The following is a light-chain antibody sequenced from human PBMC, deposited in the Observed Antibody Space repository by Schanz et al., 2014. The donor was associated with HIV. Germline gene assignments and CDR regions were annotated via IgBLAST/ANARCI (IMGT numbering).Light chain of an antibody. CDR2: ANN. J-gene: IGLJ2*01. CDR1: SSNIGAGYD. CDR3: QSFDSTLNSVV. Sequence: QSVLTQPPSVSGAPGQRVTISCAGRSSNIGAGYDVHWYQQFPRTAPKLLIFANNNRPSGVSDRFSGSKSGTSASLAITGLRAEDEADYYCQSFDSTLNSVVFGGGTKLTVL. V-gene: IGLV1-40*01.